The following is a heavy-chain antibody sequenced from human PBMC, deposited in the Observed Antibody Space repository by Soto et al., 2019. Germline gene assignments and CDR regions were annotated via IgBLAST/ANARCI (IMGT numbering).Heavy chain of an antibody. D-gene: IGHD2-15*01. CDR1: GFTFSSYS. CDR2: ISGSGGTT. V-gene: IGHV3-23*01. J-gene: IGHJ4*02. Sequence: GGSLRLSCAASGFTFSSYSMSWVRQAPGKGLEWVSGISGSGGTTYYADSVKGRFTISRDNSKATVYLQMNSLRVEDTAIYYCAKEGYCDGGACFPDYWGQGTLVTVSS. CDR3: AKEGYCDGGACFPDY.